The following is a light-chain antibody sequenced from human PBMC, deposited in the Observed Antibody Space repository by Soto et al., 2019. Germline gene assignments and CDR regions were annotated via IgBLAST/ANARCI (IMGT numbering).Light chain of an antibody. CDR3: AAWDDSLDAYV. CDR1: RSNIGTNT. J-gene: IGLJ1*01. V-gene: IGLV1-44*01. Sequence: QSVLTQPPSASGTPGQRVSISCSGSRSNIGTNTVNWYQQFPGTAPQLLIFSSYLRLSGVPDRFSASRSGASASLAISGLQSEDEADYYCAAWDDSLDAYVFGSGTKLTVL. CDR2: SSY.